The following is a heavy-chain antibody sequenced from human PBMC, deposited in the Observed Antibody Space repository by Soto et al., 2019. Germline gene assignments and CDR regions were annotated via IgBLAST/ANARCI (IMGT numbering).Heavy chain of an antibody. D-gene: IGHD2-21*02. Sequence: QVQLVQSGAEVRKPGASVKVSCKVSGFTLTDLSMHWVRQAPGKGFEWMGGFDPENGETIYAQKFQGRITMTEDSTTDTAYIELRSTRTANTAVAYCASAGKYCGGDGFPDWYFDLWGRGTLVTVSS. CDR3: ASAGKYCGGDGFPDWYFDL. CDR1: GFTLTDLS. V-gene: IGHV1-24*01. J-gene: IGHJ2*01. CDR2: FDPENGET.